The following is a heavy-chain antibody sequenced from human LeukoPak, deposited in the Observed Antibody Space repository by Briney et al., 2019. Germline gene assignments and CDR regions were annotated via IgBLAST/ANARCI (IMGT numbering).Heavy chain of an antibody. CDR2: ISGDGGST. CDR1: GFTFDDSA. J-gene: IGHJ4*02. CDR3: AKEDYSGSRYALDY. V-gene: IGHV3-43*02. D-gene: IGHD6-13*01. Sequence: RGSLRLSCAASGFTFDDSAMHWVRQAPGKGLEWVSLISGDGGSTYYADSVKGRFTISRDNSKNSLYLQMNSLRTEDTALYYCAKEDYSGSRYALDYWGQGTLATPSS.